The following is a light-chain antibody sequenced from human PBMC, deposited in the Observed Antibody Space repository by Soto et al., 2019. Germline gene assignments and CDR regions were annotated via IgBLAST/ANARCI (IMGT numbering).Light chain of an antibody. CDR3: QQRSNWWT. CDR1: QSVISY. Sequence: IVLTQSPAILALSPGEIATLSFSASQSVISYLACYQQKPGQAPRLLIYDASNRATGIPARFSGSGSGTDFTLTISSLEPEDFAVYYSQQRSNWWTFGQGTKVDIK. CDR2: DAS. V-gene: IGKV3-11*01. J-gene: IGKJ1*01.